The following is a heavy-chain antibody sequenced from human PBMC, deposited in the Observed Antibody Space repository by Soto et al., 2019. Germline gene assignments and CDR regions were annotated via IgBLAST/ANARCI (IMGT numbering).Heavy chain of an antibody. V-gene: IGHV4-59*12. D-gene: IGHD4-4*01. CDR2: IYYSGST. Sequence: SETLSLTCTVSGGSISSYYWSWIRQPPGKGLEWIGYIYYSGSTNYNPSLKSRVTISVDTSKNQFSLKLSSVTAADTAVYYCARWTVTTEGNNWFDPWGQGTLVTVSS. CDR1: GGSISSYY. J-gene: IGHJ5*02. CDR3: ARWTVTTEGNNWFDP.